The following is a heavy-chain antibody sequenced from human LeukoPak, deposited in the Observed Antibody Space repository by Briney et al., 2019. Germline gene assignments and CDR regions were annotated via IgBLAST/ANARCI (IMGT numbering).Heavy chain of an antibody. CDR1: GGSIRSSGYY. V-gene: IGHV4-39*01. CDR2: IYYSGNT. Sequence: SETLSLTCTVSGGSIRSSGYYWAWRSQAPVEGLESIANIYYSGNTYYNPSLKSRVTISVDTSKNQFSLKLTSVTAADTAVYYCARHRVYDWNYPIWFDPWGQGTLVTVSS. D-gene: IGHD3-16*01. CDR3: ARHRVYDWNYPIWFDP. J-gene: IGHJ5*02.